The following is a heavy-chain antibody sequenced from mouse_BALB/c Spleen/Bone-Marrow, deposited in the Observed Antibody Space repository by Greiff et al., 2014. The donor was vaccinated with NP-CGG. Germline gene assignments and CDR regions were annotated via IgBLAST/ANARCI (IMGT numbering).Heavy chain of an antibody. J-gene: IGHJ3*01. D-gene: IGHD3-1*01. CDR1: GYTFSSHW. CDR2: ILPGSGST. V-gene: IGHV1-9*01. CDR3: ARELGLRLAY. Sequence: QVQLQQSGAELMKPGASVKISCKTSGYTFSSHWMEWVKQRPGHGLEWIGEILPGSGSTNSNEKFKGKATFTADTSSNTAYMQLSSLTSEDSAVYYCARELGLRLAYWGQGTLVTVSA.